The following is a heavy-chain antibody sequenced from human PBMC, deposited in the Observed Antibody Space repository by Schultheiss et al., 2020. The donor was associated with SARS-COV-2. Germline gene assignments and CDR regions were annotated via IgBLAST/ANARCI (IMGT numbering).Heavy chain of an antibody. V-gene: IGHV3-33*01. CDR1: GFTFSSYG. CDR3: ARAGQLGYGMDV. CDR2: IWYDGSNK. D-gene: IGHD5-24*01. Sequence: GGSLRLSCAASGFTFSSYGMHWVRQAPGKGLEWVAVIWYDGSNKYYADSVKGRFTISRDNSKNTLYLQMNSLRAEDTAVYYCARAGQLGYGMDVWGQGTTVTVSS. J-gene: IGHJ6*02.